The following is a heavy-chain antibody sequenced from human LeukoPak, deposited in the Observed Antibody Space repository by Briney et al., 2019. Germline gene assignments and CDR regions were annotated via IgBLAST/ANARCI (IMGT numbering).Heavy chain of an antibody. V-gene: IGHV3-7*01. CDR2: IKNDGTEK. CDR3: VRISTAVAGADY. D-gene: IGHD6-19*01. J-gene: IGHJ4*02. CDR1: GFNFDDSW. Sequence: GGSLRLSCAASGFNFDDSWLTWVRQAPGKGLEWVANIKNDGTEKYYADFVKGRFTISRDNVESFLFLQMDSLRADDTAVYYCVRISTAVAGADYWGQGTLLTVSS.